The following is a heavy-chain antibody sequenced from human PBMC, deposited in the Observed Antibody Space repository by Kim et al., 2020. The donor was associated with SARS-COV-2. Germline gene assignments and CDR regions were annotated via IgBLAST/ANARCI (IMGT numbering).Heavy chain of an antibody. CDR2: ISSSSSYI. V-gene: IGHV3-21*01. J-gene: IGHJ6*02. CDR3: AREGRIVGAIRVYYYYGMDV. Sequence: GGSLRLSCAASGFTFSSYSMNWVRQAPGKGLEWVSSISSSSSYIYYADSVKGRFTISRDNAKNSLYLQMNSLRAEDTAVYYCAREGRIVGAIRVYYYYGMDVWGQGTTVTVSS. CDR1: GFTFSSYS. D-gene: IGHD1-26*01.